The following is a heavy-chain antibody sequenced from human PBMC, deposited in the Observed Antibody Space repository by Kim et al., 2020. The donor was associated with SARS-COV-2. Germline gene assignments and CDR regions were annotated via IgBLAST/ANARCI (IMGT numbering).Heavy chain of an antibody. D-gene: IGHD2-21*01. CDR1: GGSFSGYY. CDR2: INYSGTT. Sequence: SETLSLTCAVYGGSFSGYYWNWIRQSPGQGLAWIGEINYSGTTNYNPSLKSRVTISVDTSKNQFSLSLNSVTAADTAVYYCARGGVVVVVGRTTDWFDT. CDR3: ARGGVVVVVGRTTDWFDT. J-gene: IGHJ5*01. V-gene: IGHV4-34*01.